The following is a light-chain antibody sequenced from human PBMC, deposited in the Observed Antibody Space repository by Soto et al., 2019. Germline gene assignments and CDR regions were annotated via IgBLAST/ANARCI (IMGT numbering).Light chain of an antibody. V-gene: IGLV2-11*01. Sequence: QSALTQPRSLSGSPGQSVTISCTGPTIGAHSFVSWYQDRPDKVPKLLIYDVSQRPSGIPDRFSGSRSANTASLTISGLQADDAAAYYCCSYTGNKVFVFXTGTNGTVL. CDR1: TIGAHSF. J-gene: IGLJ1*01. CDR2: DVS. CDR3: CSYTGNKVFV.